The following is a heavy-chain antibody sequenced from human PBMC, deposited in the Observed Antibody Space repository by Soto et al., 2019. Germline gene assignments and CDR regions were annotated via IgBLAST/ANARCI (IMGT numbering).Heavy chain of an antibody. CDR3: VKAGTIAGTGTTPRAFDV. Sequence: QVQLVESGGGVVQPGRSLRLSCEASGFMFNAYGMHWVRQAPGKGLEWVAVISFDGNNQFYAESVKGRFSISRDNSKNTVYLEMLSLRPEDTAVFYCVKAGTIAGTGTTPRAFDVWDQGTMVTVSS. D-gene: IGHD6-13*01. CDR2: ISFDGNNQ. CDR1: GFMFNAYG. V-gene: IGHV3-30*18. J-gene: IGHJ3*01.